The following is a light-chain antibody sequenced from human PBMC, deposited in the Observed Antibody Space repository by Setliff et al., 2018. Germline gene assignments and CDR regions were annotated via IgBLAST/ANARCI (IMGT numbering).Light chain of an antibody. CDR1: QTVISNY. J-gene: IGKJ2*01. CDR2: GAS. CDR3: QQYGSSPRT. Sequence: EIVLTQSPGTLSLSPGERATLSCRASQTVISNYLAWYQQKPGQAPRLLIYGASYRATGIPDRFSGSGSGTDFTLTISKLEPEDFAVYYCQQYGSSPRTFSQGTKVDIK. V-gene: IGKV3-20*01.